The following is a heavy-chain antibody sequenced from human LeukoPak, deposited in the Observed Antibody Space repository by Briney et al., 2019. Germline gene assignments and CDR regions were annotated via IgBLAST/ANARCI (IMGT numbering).Heavy chain of an antibody. D-gene: IGHD3-3*01. CDR2: INHSGST. CDR3: ARVRYDFWSRYYTRGGYYYGMDV. Sequence: SETLSLTCAVYGGSFSGYYWSWIRQPPGKGLEWTGEINHSGSTNYNPSLKSRVTISVDTSKNQFSLKLSSVTAADTAVYYCARVRYDFWSRYYTRGGYYYGMDVWGQGTTVTVSS. CDR1: GGSFSGYY. V-gene: IGHV4-34*01. J-gene: IGHJ6*02.